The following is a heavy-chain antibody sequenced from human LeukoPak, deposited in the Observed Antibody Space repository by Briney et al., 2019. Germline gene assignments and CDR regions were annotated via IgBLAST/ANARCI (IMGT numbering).Heavy chain of an antibody. CDR3: ARDGHSSSWPYYFDY. J-gene: IGHJ4*02. CDR1: GYIFTTYG. V-gene: IGHV1-18*01. D-gene: IGHD6-13*01. Sequence: ASVKVSCKASGYIFTTYGITWVRQAPGQGLEWMGWISSYNGNTNYAQNLRARVTMTTDTSTSTAYMELRSLRSDDTAIYYWARDGHSSSWPYYFDYWGQGTLVTVSS. CDR2: ISSYNGNT.